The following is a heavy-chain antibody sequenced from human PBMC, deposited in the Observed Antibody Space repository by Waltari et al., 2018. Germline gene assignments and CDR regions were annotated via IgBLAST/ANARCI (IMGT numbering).Heavy chain of an antibody. Sequence: QVQLVQSGAEVKKPGASVKVSCKASGYTFTDYYIQWVRQAPGHGLEWMGLIIPDSGGTNYAQKFQGRVTMTRETSISTAYMELSRLRADDTAVYYCVCRIAETYFDYWGQGTLVTVSS. D-gene: IGHD6-13*01. CDR1: GYTFTDYY. V-gene: IGHV1-2*02. CDR2: IIPDSGGT. J-gene: IGHJ4*02. CDR3: VCRIAETYFDY.